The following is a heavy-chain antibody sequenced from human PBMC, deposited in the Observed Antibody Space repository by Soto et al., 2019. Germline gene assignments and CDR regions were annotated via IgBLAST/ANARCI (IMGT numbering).Heavy chain of an antibody. CDR1: GFTFSTHT. J-gene: IGHJ4*02. Sequence: EVQLLESGGTLVQPGGSLRLSCVASGFTFSTHTMNWVRQAPGKGLEWVSRLTADSDDTSYADSIKGRFTISRDNSKNTLYLQMNSLRAEDTVIYYCAKGLDRASLDFWGQGALVTVSS. V-gene: IGHV3-23*01. CDR2: LTADSDDT. CDR3: AKGLDRASLDF. D-gene: IGHD1-1*01.